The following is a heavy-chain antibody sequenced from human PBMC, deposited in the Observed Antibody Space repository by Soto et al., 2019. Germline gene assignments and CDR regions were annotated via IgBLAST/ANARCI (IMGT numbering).Heavy chain of an antibody. V-gene: IGHV1-69*10. D-gene: IGHD7-27*01. Sequence: ASVKVSCKASGGTFSSYAISWVRQAPGQGLEWMGGIIPIFGIANYAQKFQGRVTITADKSTSTAYMELSSLRSEDTAVYYCARDLYWGSAPPKYYYYYYMDVWGKGTTVTVSS. CDR3: ARDLYWGSAPPKYYYYYYMDV. CDR2: IIPIFGIA. J-gene: IGHJ6*03. CDR1: GGTFSSYA.